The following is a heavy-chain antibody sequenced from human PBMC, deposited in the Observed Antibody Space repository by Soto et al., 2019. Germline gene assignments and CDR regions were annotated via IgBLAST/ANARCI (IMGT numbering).Heavy chain of an antibody. Sequence: QVQLVESGGGVVQPGRSLRLSCSASGFTFTDYGMHWVRQAPGKGLEWVAVISYDGSNKYYADSVKGRLTISRDNSKNTLYMQMNRLRGEDTAVYYCAKALGELSPQSYDYWGHGTLVTVSS. CDR3: AKALGELSPQSYDY. J-gene: IGHJ4*01. CDR1: GFTFTDYG. D-gene: IGHD3-16*02. CDR2: ISYDGSNK. V-gene: IGHV3-30*18.